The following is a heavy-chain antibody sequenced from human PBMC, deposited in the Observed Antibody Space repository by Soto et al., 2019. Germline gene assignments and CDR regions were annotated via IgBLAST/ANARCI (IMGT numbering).Heavy chain of an antibody. CDR1: GGTFSTSA. D-gene: IGHD1-1*01. CDR3: ARDKDRLQLGGNYYYILDV. Sequence: QVQLVQSGAEVKKPGSSVKVSCKASGGTFSTSAISWVRQAPGQGLEWVGSIMPVFATPDYAQNFQGRVTITADESTTTAYLELTSLRADDTAVYYCARDKDRLQLGGNYYYILDVWGQGTAITVSS. J-gene: IGHJ6*02. CDR2: IMPVFATP. V-gene: IGHV1-69*15.